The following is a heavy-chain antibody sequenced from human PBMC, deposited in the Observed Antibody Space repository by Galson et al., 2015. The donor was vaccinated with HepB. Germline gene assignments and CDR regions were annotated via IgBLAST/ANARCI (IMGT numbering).Heavy chain of an antibody. V-gene: IGHV3-74*01. D-gene: IGHD3-3*01. CDR2: IISDGSST. J-gene: IGHJ6*03. Sequence: LRLSCAASGFTFSSYWMHWVRQAPGKGLVWVSRIISDGSSTSYADSVKGRFTISRDNAKNTLYLQMNSLRAEDTAVYYCARASEYYDFWSGYFTHFYYYYYMDVWGKGTTVTVSS. CDR1: GFTFSSYW. CDR3: ARASEYYDFWSGYFTHFYYYYYMDV.